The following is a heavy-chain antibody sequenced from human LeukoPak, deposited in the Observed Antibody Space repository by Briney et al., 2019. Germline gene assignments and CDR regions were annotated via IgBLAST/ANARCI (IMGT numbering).Heavy chain of an antibody. D-gene: IGHD2-15*01. CDR3: ARKGGHFDY. CDR2: VYYNGSA. V-gene: IGHV4-59*01. J-gene: IGHJ4*02. CDR1: GDSINYYY. Sequence: SETLSLTCTVSGDSINYYYWSWIRQSPGKGLEWIGYVYYNGSAKYNPSLKSRVTIPVDVSKNQFSLKVSSVTAADTAIYYCARKGGHFDYWGPGTLVTVSS.